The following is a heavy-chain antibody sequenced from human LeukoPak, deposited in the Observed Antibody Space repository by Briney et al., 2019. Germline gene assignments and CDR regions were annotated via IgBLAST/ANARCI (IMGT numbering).Heavy chain of an antibody. CDR3: ARLPDY. V-gene: IGHV4-39*01. Sequence: SSETLSLTCTVSGGSISSSSYYWGWIRQPPGKGPEWIGSIYYSGSTYYNPSLKSRVTISVDTSKNQFSLKLSSVTAADTAVYYCARLPDYWGQGTLVTVSS. J-gene: IGHJ4*02. CDR1: GGSISSSSYY. CDR2: IYYSGST.